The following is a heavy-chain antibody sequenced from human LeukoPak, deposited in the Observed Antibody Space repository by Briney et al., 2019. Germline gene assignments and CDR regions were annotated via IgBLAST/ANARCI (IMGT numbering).Heavy chain of an antibody. V-gene: IGHV1-69*13. CDR2: IIPIFGTA. CDR1: GGTFSSYA. Sequence: VASVKVSCKASGGTFSSYAISWVRQAPGQGLEWMGGIIPIFGTANYAQKFQGRVTITADESTSTAYMELSSLRSEDTAVYYCARVPGSPDAFDIWGQGTMVTVSS. D-gene: IGHD1-26*01. CDR3: ARVPGSPDAFDI. J-gene: IGHJ3*02.